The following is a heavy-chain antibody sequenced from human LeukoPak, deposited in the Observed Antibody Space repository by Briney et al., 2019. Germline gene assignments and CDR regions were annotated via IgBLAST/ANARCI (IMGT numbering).Heavy chain of an antibody. D-gene: IGHD6-19*01. V-gene: IGHV3-7*04. CDR2: IKKDGSEK. CDR1: GFTFSNSW. Sequence: GGSLRLSCAASGFTFSNSWMSWVRQAPGKGLEWVANIKKDGSEKFYVDSVKDRFTISRDNAKNSLYLQMNSLRAEDTAVYYCARGVRIAVAGNIDYWGQGTLVTVSS. CDR3: ARGVRIAVAGNIDY. J-gene: IGHJ4*02.